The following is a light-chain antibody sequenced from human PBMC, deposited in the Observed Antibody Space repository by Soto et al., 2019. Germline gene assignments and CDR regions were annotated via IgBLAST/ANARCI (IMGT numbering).Light chain of an antibody. Sequence: DIVMTQSPDSLPVSLGERATINCKSSQSVFFSRNNENYLAWYQQTPGQPPKLLIYWASTRASGVPDRFTGSGSGTDFTLTISSLQSEDFAVYYCQQYNNWPPTWTFGQGTKVEIK. CDR3: QQYNNWPPTWT. J-gene: IGKJ1*01. CDR1: QSVFFSRNNENY. V-gene: IGKV4-1*01. CDR2: WAS.